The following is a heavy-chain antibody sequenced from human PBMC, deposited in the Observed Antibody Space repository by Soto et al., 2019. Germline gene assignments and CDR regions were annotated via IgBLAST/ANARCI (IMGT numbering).Heavy chain of an antibody. CDR1: GFTFSSYA. V-gene: IGHV3-30-3*01. CDR2: ISYDGSNK. D-gene: IGHD5-18*01. CDR3: AREGGGYSYGYDAFDI. Sequence: QVQLVESGGGVVQPGRSLRLSCAASGFTFSSYAMHWVRQAPGKGLEWVAVISYDGSNKYYADSVKGRFTISRDNSKNTLDLQMNSLRAEDTAVYYCAREGGGYSYGYDAFDIWGQGTMVTVSS. J-gene: IGHJ3*02.